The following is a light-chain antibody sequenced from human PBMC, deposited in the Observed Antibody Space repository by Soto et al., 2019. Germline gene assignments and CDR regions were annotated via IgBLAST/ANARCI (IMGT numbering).Light chain of an antibody. CDR3: QQYGTSEII. CDR2: DTS. CDR1: QTLSNSF. V-gene: IGKV3-20*01. J-gene: IGKJ5*01. Sequence: EISLTQSPGTLSLSRCEIATLSCRASQTLSNSFIAWYQHKPGQAPRLLVYDTSTRATGIPDRYSGSGSGTDFTLTISRLEPEDFAVFFCQQYGTSEIIFGQGTRLEIK.